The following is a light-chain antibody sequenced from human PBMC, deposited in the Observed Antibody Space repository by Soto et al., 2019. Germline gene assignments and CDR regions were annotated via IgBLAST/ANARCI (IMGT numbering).Light chain of an antibody. Sequence: DTITCRASQSISSYLNWYQQKPGKAPKLLIYAASSLQSGVPSRFSRSGSGTDFTLTISILQPEDCAPYWSPHTASPPSTSGQGTNV. V-gene: IGKV1-39*01. CDR2: AAS. CDR1: QSISSY. CDR3: PHTASPPST. J-gene: IGKJ1*01.